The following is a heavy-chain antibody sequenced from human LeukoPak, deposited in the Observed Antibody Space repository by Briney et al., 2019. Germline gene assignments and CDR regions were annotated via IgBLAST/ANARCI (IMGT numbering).Heavy chain of an antibody. D-gene: IGHD3-10*01. CDR2: INEDGRVT. CDR1: RFNVNNYW. Sequence: GGSLRLSCAASRFNVNNYWMHWVRQAPGKGLVWVSRINEDGRVTSYATSVRGRFTIFRDSVENTLHLQMSSLRAEDTAVYYCVKDFGGELDSWGQGTLVTVSS. CDR3: VKDFGGELDS. J-gene: IGHJ5*01. V-gene: IGHV3-74*01.